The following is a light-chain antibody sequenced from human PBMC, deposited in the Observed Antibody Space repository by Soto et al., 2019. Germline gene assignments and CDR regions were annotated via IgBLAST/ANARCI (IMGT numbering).Light chain of an antibody. V-gene: IGKV3-20*01. CDR2: GAS. CDR3: QQYGSSQT. CDR1: QSVSSSY. Sequence: EKGMTKSPATLSVTPGERATLSCRASQSVSSSYLAWYQQKPGQAPRLLIYGASSRATGIPDRFSGSGSGTDFALTISRLEPEDFAVYYCQQYGSSQTFGQGTKVDIK. J-gene: IGKJ1*01.